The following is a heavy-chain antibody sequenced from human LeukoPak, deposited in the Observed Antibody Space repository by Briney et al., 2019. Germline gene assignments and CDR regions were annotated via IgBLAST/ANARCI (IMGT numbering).Heavy chain of an antibody. J-gene: IGHJ4*02. V-gene: IGHV1-24*01. CDR1: GYTLTELS. CDR3: ATGNYDLWSGSHSCYFDY. Sequence: ASVKVSCKVSGYTLTELSMHWVRQAPGKGLEWMGGFDPEDGETIYAQKFQGRVTMTEDTSTDTAYMELSSLRSEDTAVYYCATGNYDLWSGSHSCYFDYWGQGTLVTVSS. CDR2: FDPEDGET. D-gene: IGHD3-3*01.